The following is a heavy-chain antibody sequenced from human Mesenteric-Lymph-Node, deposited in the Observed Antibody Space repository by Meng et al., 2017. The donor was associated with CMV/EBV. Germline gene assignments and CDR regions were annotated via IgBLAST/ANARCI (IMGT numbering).Heavy chain of an antibody. Sequence: SRDSASSNKAAWHWIRQSPSRGLEWLGRTSYRSKCYNDYAVSVKSRITLNPDTSKNQFSLQLNAVTPEDTAVYFCAIHSGWYNYFDYWGRGTLVTVSS. D-gene: IGHD6-19*01. J-gene: IGHJ4*02. CDR3: AIHSGWYNYFDY. CDR1: RDSASSNKAA. CDR2: TSYRSKCYN. V-gene: IGHV6-1*01.